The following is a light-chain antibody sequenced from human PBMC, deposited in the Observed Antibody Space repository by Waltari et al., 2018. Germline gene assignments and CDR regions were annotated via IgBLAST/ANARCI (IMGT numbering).Light chain of an antibody. CDR2: WAS. J-gene: IGKJ1*01. CDR1: HIVLYRSNNKNY. Sequence: DIVMTKPPDSLAVARGEGATTYCKCRHIVLYRSNNKNYLAWYQQNPGQPPKLLIYWASTRESGVPDRFSGSGSGTDFTLTISSLQAEDVAVYYCQQYYSTPPRTFGQGTKVEIK. V-gene: IGKV4-1*01. CDR3: QQYYSTPPRT.